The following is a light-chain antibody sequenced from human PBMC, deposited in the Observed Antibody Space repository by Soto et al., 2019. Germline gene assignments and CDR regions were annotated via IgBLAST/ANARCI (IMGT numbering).Light chain of an antibody. CDR1: QSVSSSH. CDR3: QQYGRSPWT. J-gene: IGKJ1*01. V-gene: IGKV3-20*01. Sequence: IVLTQSPGTLSLSPGERATLSCRASQSVSSSHLAWYQQAPGQAPRLLIYGASSRATGIPDRFSGSGSGTDFDLTISRLESEDYAVYYCQQYGRSPWTFGQGTKVEIK. CDR2: GAS.